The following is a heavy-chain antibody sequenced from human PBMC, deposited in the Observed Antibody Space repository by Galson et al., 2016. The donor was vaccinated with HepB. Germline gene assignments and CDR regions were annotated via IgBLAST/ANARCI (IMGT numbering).Heavy chain of an antibody. CDR1: GASVRDDNSY. V-gene: IGHV4-61*01. CDR2: IHHTGTT. CDR3: ARDRLGDTGHYHYHYGLDV. D-gene: IGHD5-18*01. Sequence: SETLSLTCSVSGASVRDDNSYWAWIRQSPGKGLEWIGIIHHTGTTHYNPSLKRRITGSVDTSRNQFSLKLTSVTAADTALYFCARDRLGDTGHYHYHYGLDVWGQGTTVIVSS. J-gene: IGHJ6*02.